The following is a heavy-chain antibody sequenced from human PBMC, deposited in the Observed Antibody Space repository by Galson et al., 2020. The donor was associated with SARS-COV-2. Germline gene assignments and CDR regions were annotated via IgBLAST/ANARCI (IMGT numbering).Heavy chain of an antibody. Sequence: QLGESRKTSCPASGFTFRSSAMHWVRQAPGKGLEWVAIISYDGTTGYKSDSGKGRFTISRDISKNTLYLQMSRLRPEDTGVYYFARETDVHSSSWYDYWGQGTLVTGSP. J-gene: IGHJ4*02. V-gene: IGHV3-30*04. D-gene: IGHD3-22*01. CDR2: ISYDGTTG. CDR1: GFTFRSSA. CDR3: ARETDVHSSSWYDY.